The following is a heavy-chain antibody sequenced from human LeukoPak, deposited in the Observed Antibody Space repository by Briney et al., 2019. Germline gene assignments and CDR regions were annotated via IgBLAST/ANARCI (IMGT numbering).Heavy chain of an antibody. D-gene: IGHD5-18*01. CDR3: VKGITAMVPFFDY. CDR1: GFTFSSYG. CDR2: ISHDGGST. J-gene: IGHJ4*02. Sequence: PGGSLRLSCAASGFTFSSYGMHWVRQAPGKGLEWVADISHDGGSTYYADSVKGRFTISRDNSKNTLYLQMSSLRAEDTAVYYCVKGITAMVPFFDYWGQGTLVTVSS. V-gene: IGHV3-30*19.